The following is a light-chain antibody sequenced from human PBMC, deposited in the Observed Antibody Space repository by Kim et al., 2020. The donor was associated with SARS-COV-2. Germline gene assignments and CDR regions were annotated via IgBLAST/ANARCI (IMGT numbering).Light chain of an antibody. CDR1: HYTNTY. CDR3: QQSYITPI. Sequence: DSQVTQSPSSLSASVGDRVTITCRTSHYTNTYLNWYQQKPGKAPKLLIYAASTLQDGVPSRFNGSGSGSDFTLTIDSLQPEDFATYYCQQSYITPIFGQGTRLGIK. J-gene: IGKJ5*01. V-gene: IGKV1-39*01. CDR2: AAS.